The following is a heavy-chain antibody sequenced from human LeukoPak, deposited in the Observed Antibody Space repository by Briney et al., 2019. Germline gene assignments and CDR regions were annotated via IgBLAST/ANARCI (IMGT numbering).Heavy chain of an antibody. CDR1: GGSISSYY. J-gene: IGHJ5*02. Sequence: SETLSLTCTVSGGSISSYYWSWIRQPPGKGLEWIGYIYYSGSTNYNPSLKSRVTISVDTSKNQFSLKLSSVTAAYTAVYYCARDMSPSRYSSGWYAWGQGTLVTVSS. V-gene: IGHV4-59*01. CDR2: IYYSGST. CDR3: ARDMSPSRYSSGWYA. D-gene: IGHD6-19*01.